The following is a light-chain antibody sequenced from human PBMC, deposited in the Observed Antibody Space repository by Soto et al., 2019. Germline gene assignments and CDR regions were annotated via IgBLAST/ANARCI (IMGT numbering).Light chain of an antibody. V-gene: IGKV1-5*01. CDR1: QSISGW. Sequence: DIQMTQSPATLSASVGDSVTITCRASQSISGWLAWYQQKPGKAPKLLIYNASSLQSGVPSRFSGSGSGTEFTLTISSLQPDDFATYYCQHYSGYSRTFGQGTKVDI. CDR2: NAS. CDR3: QHYSGYSRT. J-gene: IGKJ1*01.